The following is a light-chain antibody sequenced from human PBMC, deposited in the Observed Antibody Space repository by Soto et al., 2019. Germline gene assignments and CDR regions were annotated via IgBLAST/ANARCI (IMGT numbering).Light chain of an antibody. CDR3: QQYNNCAYT. J-gene: IGKJ2*01. CDR2: GAS. V-gene: IGKV3-15*01. Sequence: EIVMTQSPATLSVSPGQRATLSCRASQSVSRNLAWFQQKPCQAPGLLIYGASTRATAIPARFSGSGSGTEFSLTISRLPSEGVTVYYCQQYNNCAYTFGQGTKLEIK. CDR1: QSVSRN.